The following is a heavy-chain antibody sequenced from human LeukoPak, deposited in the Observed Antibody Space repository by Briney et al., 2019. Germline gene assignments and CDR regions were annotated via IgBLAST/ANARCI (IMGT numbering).Heavy chain of an antibody. CDR1: GFTFSSYS. D-gene: IGHD6-19*01. V-gene: IGHV3-48*01. CDR3: AKSREAVAGTGAFDI. J-gene: IGHJ3*02. Sequence: GGSLRLSCAASGFTFSSYSMNWVRQAPGKGLEWGSYISSSSSTIYYADSVKGRFTISRDNAKNSLYLQMNSLRAEGTAVYYCAKSREAVAGTGAFDIWGQGTMVTVFS. CDR2: ISSSSSTI.